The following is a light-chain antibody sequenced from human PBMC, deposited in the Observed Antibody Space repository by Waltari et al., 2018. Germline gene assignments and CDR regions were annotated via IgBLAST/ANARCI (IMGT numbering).Light chain of an antibody. V-gene: IGKV3-15*01. CDR2: GAS. CDR1: QKVNRN. J-gene: IGKJ1*01. Sequence: EIVMTQSPDTLSVSPGDRATLSCRASQKVNRNLAWYQKKRGQAPRLLISGASARAAGIPPRFSGGGSGTEFTLTISSLQSEDFAVYYCQHYNNWPRTFGQGTKVEIK. CDR3: QHYNNWPRT.